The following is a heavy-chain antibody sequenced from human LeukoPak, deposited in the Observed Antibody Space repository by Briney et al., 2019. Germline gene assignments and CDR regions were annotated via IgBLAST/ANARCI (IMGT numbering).Heavy chain of an antibody. D-gene: IGHD3-10*01. CDR2: VFSGGST. CDR1: GFTFSNFW. CDR3: ARSITTVRGVWYYFDY. Sequence: GGSLRLSCAASGFTFSNFWMSWVRQAPGKGLEWVSVVFSGGSTYYADSVKGRFTISRDRSKNTLDLQMNSLRVEDTAVYYCARSITTVRGVWYYFDYWGQGTLVTVSS. J-gene: IGHJ4*02. V-gene: IGHV3-53*01.